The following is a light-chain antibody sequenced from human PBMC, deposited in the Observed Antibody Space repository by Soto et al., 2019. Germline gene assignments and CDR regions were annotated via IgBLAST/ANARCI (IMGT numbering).Light chain of an antibody. J-gene: IGLJ3*02. Sequence: QSVLTQPPSVSGAPGQRVTISCTGSSSNIGAGYDVHWYQQLPGTAPKLLIYGNSNRPSGVPYRFSGSKSGTSASLAITGLRAEDEAGYYCQSYDSSLSGWVFGGGTKVTVL. CDR2: GNS. V-gene: IGLV1-40*01. CDR3: QSYDSSLSGWV. CDR1: SSNIGAGYD.